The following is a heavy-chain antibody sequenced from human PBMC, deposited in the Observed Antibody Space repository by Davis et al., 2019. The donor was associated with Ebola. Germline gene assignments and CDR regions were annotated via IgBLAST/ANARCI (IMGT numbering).Heavy chain of an antibody. Sequence: AASVKVSCKASGYTFTSYGISWVRQAPGQGLEWMGWISAYNGNTNYAQKLQGRVTMTTDTSTSTAYMELSSLRSEDTAVYYCAREGLFYYGEQIMYYYGMDVWGQGTTVTVSS. J-gene: IGHJ6*02. CDR2: ISAYNGNT. D-gene: IGHD4-17*01. CDR3: AREGLFYYGEQIMYYYGMDV. V-gene: IGHV1-18*01. CDR1: GYTFTSYG.